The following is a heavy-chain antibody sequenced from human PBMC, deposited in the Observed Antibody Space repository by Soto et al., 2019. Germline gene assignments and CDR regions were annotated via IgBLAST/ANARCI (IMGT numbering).Heavy chain of an antibody. CDR3: ARDRDALYDSSGYYVSAFDI. CDR1: GYTFTSYG. CDR2: ISAYNGNT. D-gene: IGHD3-22*01. J-gene: IGHJ3*02. V-gene: IGHV1-18*01. Sequence: ASVKVSCKASGYTFTSYGISWVRQAPGQGLEWMGWISAYNGNTNYAQKLQGRVTMTTDTSTSTAFMELRSLRSDDTAVYYCARDRDALYDSSGYYVSAFDIWGQGTMVTVS.